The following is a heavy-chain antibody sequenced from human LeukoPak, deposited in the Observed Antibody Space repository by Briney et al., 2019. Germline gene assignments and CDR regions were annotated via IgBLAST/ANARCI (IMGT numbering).Heavy chain of an antibody. J-gene: IGHJ4*02. Sequence: GGSLRLSCAASGFNFGTYWMNWVRQAPGKGLEWVANIKEDGSQTHYVDSVKGRFIISRDNAKNSLYLQMNSLRAEDTAVYYCARLYGDKSDYWGQGTLVTVSS. CDR3: ARLYGDKSDY. V-gene: IGHV3-7*01. CDR2: IKEDGSQT. D-gene: IGHD4-17*01. CDR1: GFNFGTYW.